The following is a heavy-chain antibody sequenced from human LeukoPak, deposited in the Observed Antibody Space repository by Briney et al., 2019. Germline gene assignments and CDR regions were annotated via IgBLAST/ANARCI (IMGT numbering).Heavy chain of an antibody. V-gene: IGHV3-9*01. J-gene: IGHJ1*01. CDR2: ISWNSGTI. D-gene: IGHD6-19*01. Sequence: SLRLSCAASGFTFDNYAMNWVRQVPGKGLEWISLISWNSGTIGYADSVKGRFTISRDNANNFLYLQMNSLRAEDTALYYCARAYKDPSLAGKKEFFQHWGQGTLVTVSS. CDR1: GFTFDNYA. CDR3: ARAYKDPSLAGKKEFFQH.